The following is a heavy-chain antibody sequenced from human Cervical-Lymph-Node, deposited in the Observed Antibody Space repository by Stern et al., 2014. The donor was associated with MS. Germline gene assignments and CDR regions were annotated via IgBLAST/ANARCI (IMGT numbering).Heavy chain of an antibody. J-gene: IGHJ4*02. CDR1: GYRFSRYW. CDR3: AKHSGPTYFDY. Sequence: EVQLVQSGAEMREPGESLKISCKASGYRFSRYWIGWVRQRPGKGLEWMGIIYPSDSDAICSPSFQGQVTISADKSINTAYLQWSSLKASDTAMYYCAKHSGPTYFDYWGQGTLVTVSS. V-gene: IGHV5-51*01. CDR2: IYPSDSDA. D-gene: IGHD2-15*01.